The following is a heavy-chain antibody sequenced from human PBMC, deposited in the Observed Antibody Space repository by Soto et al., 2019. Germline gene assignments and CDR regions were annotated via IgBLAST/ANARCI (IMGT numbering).Heavy chain of an antibody. CDR3: AQGGLYYGLGYFDL. D-gene: IGHD3-22*01. CDR2: ISSSSSTI. V-gene: IGHV3-48*01. Sequence: GGSLRLSCAASGFTFSSYSMNWVRQAPGKGLEWVSYISSSSSTIYYADSVKGRFTISRDNAKNSLYLQMNSLRAEDTAVYYCAQGGLYYGLGYFDLWGRGTLVTVSS. CDR1: GFTFSSYS. J-gene: IGHJ2*01.